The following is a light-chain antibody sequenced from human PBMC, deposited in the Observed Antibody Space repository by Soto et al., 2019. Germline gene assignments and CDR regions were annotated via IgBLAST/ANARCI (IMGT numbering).Light chain of an antibody. CDR2: EVS. CDR3: GSYTTSNTLV. J-gene: IGLJ3*02. V-gene: IGLV2-14*01. Sequence: QSALTQPASVSGSPGLSITISCTGTSSDVGAYNYVSWYQQHPGRAPKLMLFEVSNRPSGISNRFSGSKSGTTASLTISGLQPEDEAMYYCGSYTTSNTLVFGGGTKLTVL. CDR1: SSDVGAYNY.